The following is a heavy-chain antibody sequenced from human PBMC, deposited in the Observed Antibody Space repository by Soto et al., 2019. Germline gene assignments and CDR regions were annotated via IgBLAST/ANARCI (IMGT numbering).Heavy chain of an antibody. Sequence: EVQLVESGGGLVQPGGSLRLSCAASGFTFSSYSMNWVRQAPGKGLECVSYISSSSSTIYYADSVKGRFTISRDNAYNSLYLQMTSLRAEDTAVYYCSSPSDWSGGSCYRCNAFDIWGQGTMVTVS. D-gene: IGHD2-15*01. CDR1: GFTFSSYS. J-gene: IGHJ3*02. CDR3: SSPSDWSGGSCYRCNAFDI. V-gene: IGHV3-48*01. CDR2: ISSSSSTI.